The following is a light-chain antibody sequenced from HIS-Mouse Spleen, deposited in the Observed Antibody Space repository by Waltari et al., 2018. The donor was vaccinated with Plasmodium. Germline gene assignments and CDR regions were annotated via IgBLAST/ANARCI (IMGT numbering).Light chain of an antibody. V-gene: IGKV3-15*01. CDR1: QSVSSN. CDR3: QQYNNWSFT. CDR2: GAS. Sequence: EIVMTQSPATLSVSPGERATLSGRASQSVSSNLAWYQQKPGQAPRLLIYGASPRATGIPARFSGSGSGKEFTLTISSLQSEDFAVYYCQQYNNWSFTFGPGTKVDIK. J-gene: IGKJ3*01.